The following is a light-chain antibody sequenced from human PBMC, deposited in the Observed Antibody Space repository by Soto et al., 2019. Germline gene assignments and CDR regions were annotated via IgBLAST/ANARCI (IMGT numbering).Light chain of an antibody. Sequence: DIQMTQSPSSLSASVGDTVTITCRASQNIGKHLNWYQQKRGEAPKFLIYASSSLQSGVPSRFSGSGSGTDFTLTINSLLPEDFATSYCQQGYTSALTFGQGTRLEIK. CDR2: ASS. CDR3: QQGYTSALT. CDR1: QNIGKH. V-gene: IGKV1-39*01. J-gene: IGKJ5*01.